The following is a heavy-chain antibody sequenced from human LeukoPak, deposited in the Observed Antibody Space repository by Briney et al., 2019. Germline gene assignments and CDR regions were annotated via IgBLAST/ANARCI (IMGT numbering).Heavy chain of an antibody. D-gene: IGHD3-3*01. Sequence: PAGSLRLSCAAAGFTFSSYWMHWVRQAPEKGLVWVSRINSDGSSTSYADSVKGRFTMSRDNAKNTLYLQMNSLRAEDTAVYYCARGVNDFWSGSDFDYWGQGTLVTVSS. J-gene: IGHJ4*02. V-gene: IGHV3-74*01. CDR2: INSDGSST. CDR1: GFTFSSYW. CDR3: ARGVNDFWSGSDFDY.